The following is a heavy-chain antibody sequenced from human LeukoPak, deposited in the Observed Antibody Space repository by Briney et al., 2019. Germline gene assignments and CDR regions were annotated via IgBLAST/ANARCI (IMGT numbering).Heavy chain of an antibody. CDR3: ASGEVVASRPFFDY. V-gene: IGHV1-69*05. D-gene: IGHD2-15*01. CDR1: GGTFSSYA. CDR2: IIPIFGTA. J-gene: IGHJ4*02. Sequence: VSSVKVSCKASGGTFSSYAISWVRQAPGQGLEWMVGIIPIFGTANYAQKFQGRVTITTDESTSTAYMELSSLRSEDTAVYYCASGEVVASRPFFDYWGQGTLVTVSS.